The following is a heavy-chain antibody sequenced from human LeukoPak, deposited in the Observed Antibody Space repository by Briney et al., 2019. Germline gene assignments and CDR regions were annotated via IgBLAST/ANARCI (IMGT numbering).Heavy chain of an antibody. Sequence: ASVRVSCKASGYTFTNYHMHWVRQAPGQGLEWLGLVKPKSGDSDFVQKFRGRVTVTTDVSTTTIHMELSNLRSDDTAVYYCTRDRGVPGPGNALDIWGQGTMVTVSS. CDR2: VKPKSGDS. D-gene: IGHD2-8*01. V-gene: IGHV1-2*06. CDR3: TRDRGVPGPGNALDI. J-gene: IGHJ3*02. CDR1: GYTFTNYH.